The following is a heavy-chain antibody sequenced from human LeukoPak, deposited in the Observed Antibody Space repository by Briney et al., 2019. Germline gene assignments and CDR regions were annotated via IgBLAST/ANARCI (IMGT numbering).Heavy chain of an antibody. CDR1: GASISATNW. CDR3: AKESGRGTFDL. Sequence: PSKTLSLTCDVSGASISATNWWIWVRLPPGKGLEWIGEVSHSETTNYSPSLQGRLRLSVDRATNQISLRLTSVTAADTAVYYCAKESGRGTFDLWGQGTVVTVSS. J-gene: IGHJ3*01. D-gene: IGHD3-10*01. V-gene: IGHV4-4*02. CDR2: VSHSETT.